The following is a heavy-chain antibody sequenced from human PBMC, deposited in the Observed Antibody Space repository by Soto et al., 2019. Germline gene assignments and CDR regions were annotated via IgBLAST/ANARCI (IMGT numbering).Heavy chain of an antibody. CDR3: TRDQGELELLGH. Sequence: ASVKVSCKASGYTFNNYDIHWVRQAPGHGLEWMGWMNPNSGNTGYAQNFRGRVTMTQNTAIGTAYMELSSLRSDDTATYYCTRDQGELELLGHWGRGTLVTVSS. D-gene: IGHD1-7*01. CDR1: GYTFNNYD. CDR2: MNPNSGNT. V-gene: IGHV1-8*02. J-gene: IGHJ4*02.